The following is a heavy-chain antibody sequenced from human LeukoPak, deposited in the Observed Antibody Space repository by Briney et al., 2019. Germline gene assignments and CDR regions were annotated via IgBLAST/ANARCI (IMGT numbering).Heavy chain of an antibody. J-gene: IGHJ4*02. D-gene: IGHD5-12*01. CDR2: ISPSGDIT. CDR3: AKDSGWLRFHY. CDR1: GFTLSNHG. Sequence: PGGSLRLSCAGYGFTLSNHGMNWVRQAAGKGLEWVSGISPSGDITYYVDSVKGRFTISRDNSKNTFYLQMNSLRAEDTAVYYCAKDSGWLRFHYWGQGTLVTVSS. V-gene: IGHV3-23*01.